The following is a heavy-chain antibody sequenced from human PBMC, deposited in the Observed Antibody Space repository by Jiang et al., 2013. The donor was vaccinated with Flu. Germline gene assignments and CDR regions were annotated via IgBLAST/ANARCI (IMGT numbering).Heavy chain of an antibody. CDR3: ARLDSTKASDAFDI. CDR1: GGSISSNYYY. J-gene: IGHJ3*02. D-gene: IGHD2-2*01. CDR2: IYYTGST. V-gene: IGHV4-39*01. Sequence: GPGLVKPSETLSLTCTVSGGSISSNYYYWGWIRQPPGKGLEWIGNIYYTGSTYYNPSLKSRVTISVDTSKNQFSLTLTSVTAADTAVYYCARLDSTKASDAFDIWGQGTMVTVSS.